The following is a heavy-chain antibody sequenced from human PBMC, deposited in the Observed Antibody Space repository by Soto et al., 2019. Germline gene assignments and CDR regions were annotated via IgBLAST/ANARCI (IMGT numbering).Heavy chain of an antibody. CDR3: ASKPVAGIWFDP. V-gene: IGHV1-18*01. CDR2: INSYNGNT. D-gene: IGHD6-19*01. J-gene: IGHJ5*02. Sequence: QVQLVQSGAEVKKPGASVKVSSKASGYTFTSYCISWVRQAPGQGLEWMGWINSYNGNTNYAQKLLGRVTIPTGSTTSTAYMELRSPRSDGTAVYYCASKPVAGIWFDPWGQGTLISVSS. CDR1: GYTFTSYC.